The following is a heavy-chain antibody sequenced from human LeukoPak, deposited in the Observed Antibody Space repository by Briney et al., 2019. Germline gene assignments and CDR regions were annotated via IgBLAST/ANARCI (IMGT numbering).Heavy chain of an antibody. D-gene: IGHD1-26*01. J-gene: IGHJ4*02. CDR2: ISSSSSYI. CDR1: GFTFSSYS. Sequence: GGSLRLSCAASGFTFSSYSMNWVRQAPGKGLEWVSSISSSSSYIYYADSVKGRFTISRDNAKNSLYLQMNSLRAEDTAVYYCAKVVGSGSYHYWGQGTLVTVSS. V-gene: IGHV3-21*01. CDR3: AKVVGSGSYHY.